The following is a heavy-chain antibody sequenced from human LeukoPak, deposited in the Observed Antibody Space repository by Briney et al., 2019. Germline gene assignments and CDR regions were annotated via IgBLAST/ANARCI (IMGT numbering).Heavy chain of an antibody. V-gene: IGHV4-59*01. Sequence: SATLSLTCTVSGGSISHYYWSWIRQPPGKGLEWVGFIYYSGSNSYNPSLKSRVTISVDTSKNQFSLKLSSVTAADTAVYYCTRAGPFPDYVYDYWGQGTLVTGSS. D-gene: IGHD4-17*01. CDR3: TRAGPFPDYVYDY. J-gene: IGHJ4*02. CDR2: IYYSGSN. CDR1: GGSISHYY.